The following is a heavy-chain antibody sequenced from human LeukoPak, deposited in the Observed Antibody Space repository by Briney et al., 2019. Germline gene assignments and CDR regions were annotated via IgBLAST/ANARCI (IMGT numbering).Heavy chain of an antibody. CDR2: ISSSSSTI. CDR3: ARVGNWNVGGSFDY. Sequence: PGGSLRLSCAASGFTFSSYSMNWVRQAPGKGLEWVSYISSSSSTIYYADSVKGRFTISRDNAKNSLYLQMNSLRAEDTAVYYCARVGNWNVGGSFDYWGQGTLVTVSS. D-gene: IGHD1-1*01. CDR1: GFTFSSYS. J-gene: IGHJ4*02. V-gene: IGHV3-48*04.